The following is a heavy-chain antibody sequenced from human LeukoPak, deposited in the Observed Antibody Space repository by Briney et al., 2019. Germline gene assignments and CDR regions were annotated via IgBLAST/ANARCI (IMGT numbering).Heavy chain of an antibody. CDR1: GGSISSYY. CDR3: ARGPMVRGIYYYYYMDV. V-gene: IGHV4-59*01. CDR2: IYYSGST. Sequence: SETLSLTCTVSGGSISSYYWSWIRQPPGKGPEWIGYIYYSGSTNYNPSLKSRVTISVDTSKNQFSLKLSSVTAADTAVYYCARGPMVRGIYYYYYMDVWGKGTTVTVSS. J-gene: IGHJ6*03. D-gene: IGHD3-10*01.